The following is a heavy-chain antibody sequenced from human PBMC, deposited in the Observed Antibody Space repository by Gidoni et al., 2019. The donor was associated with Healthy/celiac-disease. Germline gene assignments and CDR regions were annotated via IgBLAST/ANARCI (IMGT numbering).Heavy chain of an antibody. J-gene: IGHJ4*02. V-gene: IGHV4-34*01. CDR3: ARGYSSGWSGAVGY. D-gene: IGHD6-19*01. CDR2: INHSGST. CDR1: GGSFSGYY. Sequence: QVQLQQWGAGLLKPSETLSLTCAVYGGSFSGYYWRWIRQPTGNGLEWIGEINHSGSTNYNPSIKRRVTISVDTSKNQFSLKLSSVTAADTAVYYCARGYSSGWSGAVGYWGQGTLVTVSS.